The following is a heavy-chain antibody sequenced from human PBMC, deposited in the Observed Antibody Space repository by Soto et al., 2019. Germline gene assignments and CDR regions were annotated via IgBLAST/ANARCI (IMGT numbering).Heavy chain of an antibody. CDR1: GFTFSAYY. D-gene: IGHD3-10*01. CDR2: ISNSDGTT. CDR3: ARDALFSRSGKLDAFDI. J-gene: IGHJ3*02. Sequence: QVQLVESGGGLVKPGGSLRLSCAASGFTFSAYYMSWIRQAPGKGLEWVSYISNSDGTTYYADSVKGRFTISRDNAKNSLYLQMNSLRAEDTAVYYCARDALFSRSGKLDAFDIWGQGTMVTVCS. V-gene: IGHV3-11*01.